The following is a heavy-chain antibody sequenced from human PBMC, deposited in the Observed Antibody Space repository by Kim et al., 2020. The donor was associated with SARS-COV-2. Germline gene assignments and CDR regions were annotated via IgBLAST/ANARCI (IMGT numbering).Heavy chain of an antibody. CDR1: GVSISSSSYY. J-gene: IGHJ4*02. Sequence: SETLSLTCTVSGVSISSSSYYWVWLRQPPGKGLDWVGSIYCSGSTNSNPSLKSRVTISVDTSKNQLSLKLSSVTAADTAVYYCARNYDSSSYYLKSYYFDYWGQGTLVTVSS. CDR2: IYCSGST. CDR3: ARNYDSSSYYLKSYYFDY. D-gene: IGHD3-22*01. V-gene: IGHV4-39*01.